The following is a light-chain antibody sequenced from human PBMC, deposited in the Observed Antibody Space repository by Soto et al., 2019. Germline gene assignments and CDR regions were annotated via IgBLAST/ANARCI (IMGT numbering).Light chain of an antibody. CDR3: QEYGSSRPWT. CDR2: GAS. V-gene: IGKV3-20*01. CDR1: QTFRSGY. J-gene: IGKJ2*02. Sequence: ETVLTQSPSTLSLSPGERATLSCRASQTFRSGYLAWYQQKPGQAPRLLIYGASRRATGIADRFSGSGSGTEYTLTISRLEPEDSAVYYCQEYGSSRPWTFGQGTKLEIK.